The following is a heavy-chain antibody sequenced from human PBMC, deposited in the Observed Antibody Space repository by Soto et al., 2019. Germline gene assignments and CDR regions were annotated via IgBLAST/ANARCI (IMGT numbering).Heavy chain of an antibody. CDR1: GFTFSSYA. CDR3: AGAGGILTGYLSYWYFDL. J-gene: IGHJ2*01. V-gene: IGHV3-23*01. D-gene: IGHD3-9*01. Sequence: EVQLLESGGGLVQPGGSLRLSCAASGFTFSSYAMSWVRQAPGKGLEWVSAISGSGGSTYYADSVKGRFTISRDNSKNTLYLQMNSLRAEDTAVYYCAGAGGILTGYLSYWYFDLWGRGTLVTVSS. CDR2: ISGSGGST.